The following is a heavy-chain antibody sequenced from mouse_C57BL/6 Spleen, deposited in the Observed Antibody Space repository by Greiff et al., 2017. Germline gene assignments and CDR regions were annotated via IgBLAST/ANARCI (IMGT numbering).Heavy chain of an antibody. D-gene: IGHD6-1*01. Sequence: VQLQQSGPELVKPGASVKISCKASGYAFSSSWMNWVKQRPGKGLEWIGRIYPGDGDTNYNGKFKGKATLTADKSSSTAYMQLSSLTSEDSAVYVCARLDAHNAMDYWGQGTSVTVSS. J-gene: IGHJ4*01. CDR2: IYPGDGDT. V-gene: IGHV1-82*01. CDR3: ARLDAHNAMDY. CDR1: GYAFSSSW.